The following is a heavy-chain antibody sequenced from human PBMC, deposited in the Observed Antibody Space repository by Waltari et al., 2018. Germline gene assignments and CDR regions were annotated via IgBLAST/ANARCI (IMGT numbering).Heavy chain of an antibody. CDR3: ARENRGRSYSHFDY. CDR1: ACCISNYF. Sequence: QVQLQESGSGLGKPSETLALTCTVSACCISNYFWSWIRQPAGKGLEWIGRIYTSENTNYNPSLKSRVTMSVDTSKNQFSLKLNSVTAADTAVYYCARENRGRSYSHFDYWGQGTLVTVSS. D-gene: IGHD1-26*01. V-gene: IGHV4-4*07. J-gene: IGHJ4*02. CDR2: IYTSENT.